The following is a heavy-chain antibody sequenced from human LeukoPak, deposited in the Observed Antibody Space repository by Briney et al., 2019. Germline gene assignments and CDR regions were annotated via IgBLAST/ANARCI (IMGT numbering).Heavy chain of an antibody. CDR2: IYYSGST. J-gene: IGHJ4*02. Sequence: SETLSLTCTVSGGSINSSSYYWGWIRQPPGKGLEWIGSIYYSGSTYYNPSLKSRVTISVDTSKNQFSLKLSSVTAADTAVYYCARDPAYYYDSSGYYYGDYWGQGTLVTVSS. V-gene: IGHV4-39*07. CDR1: GGSINSSSYY. CDR3: ARDPAYYYDSSGYYYGDY. D-gene: IGHD3-22*01.